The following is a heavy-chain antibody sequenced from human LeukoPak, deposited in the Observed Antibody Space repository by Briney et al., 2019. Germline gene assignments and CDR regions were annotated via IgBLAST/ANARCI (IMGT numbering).Heavy chain of an antibody. V-gene: IGHV1-18*01. CDR1: GYTFTSYG. D-gene: IGHD1-26*01. CDR3: ARTASPGATLAEYFQH. Sequence: GASVKVSCKASGYTFTSYGISWVRQAPGQGLEWMGWISAYNGNTNYAQKLQGRVTMTTDTSTSTAYMELRSLRSDDTAVYYCARTASPGATLAEYFQHWGQGTLVTVSS. J-gene: IGHJ1*01. CDR2: ISAYNGNT.